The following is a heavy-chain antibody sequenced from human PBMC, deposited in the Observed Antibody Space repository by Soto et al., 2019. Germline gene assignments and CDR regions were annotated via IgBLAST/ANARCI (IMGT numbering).Heavy chain of an antibody. V-gene: IGHV4-59*01. J-gene: IGHJ4*02. CDR2: VYYTGST. D-gene: IGHD6-6*01. CDR1: GGSMSGYY. Sequence: QVQLQESGPGLVKPSETLSLTCRVSGGSMSGYYWSWVRLAPGKGLEWIGYVYYTGSTNYNPSLQSGVSISVDTSNKHFLLSLILVTAADTAVYFCARSIVVPSGHIDQWGQGIRVTISS. CDR3: ARSIVVPSGHIDQ.